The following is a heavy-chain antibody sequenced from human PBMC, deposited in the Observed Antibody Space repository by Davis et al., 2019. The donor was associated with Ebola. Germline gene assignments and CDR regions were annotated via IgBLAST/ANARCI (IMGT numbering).Heavy chain of an antibody. D-gene: IGHD3-10*01. Sequence: HSQTLSLTCDISGDSVSSGGWNWIRQSPSRGLEWLGRTYYSSKWYNDYAVSVKSRITINPDTSKNQFSLQLNSVTPEDTALYFCARGWLRRGLDAWGEGTAVTVSS. CDR1: GDSVSSGG. CDR2: TYYSSKWYN. CDR3: ARGWLRRGLDA. J-gene: IGHJ6*04. V-gene: IGHV6-1*01.